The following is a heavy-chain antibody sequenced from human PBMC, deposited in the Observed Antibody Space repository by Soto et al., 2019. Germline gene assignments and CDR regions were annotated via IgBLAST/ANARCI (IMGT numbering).Heavy chain of an antibody. CDR3: ARAVDSEYYFDY. CDR2: INAGYGNT. J-gene: IGHJ4*02. V-gene: IGHV1-3*01. Sequence: ASVKVSCKASGYTFTSYAMHWVRQAPGQRLEWMGWINAGYGNTKYSQKFQGRVTITRDTSISTAYMEMSRLRSEDTAVYYCARAVDSEYYFDYWGQGTLVTVSS. D-gene: IGHD1-26*01. CDR1: GYTFTSYA.